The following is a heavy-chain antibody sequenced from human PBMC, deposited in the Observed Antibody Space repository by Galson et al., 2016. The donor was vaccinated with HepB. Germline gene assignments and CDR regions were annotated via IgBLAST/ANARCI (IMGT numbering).Heavy chain of an antibody. J-gene: IGHJ3*02. CDR2: IRGSGGGI. CDR3: AKERGSRITMVRGVLDAFDI. D-gene: IGHD3-10*01. V-gene: IGHV3-23*01. Sequence: LSCAASGFIFSTYAMNWVRQAPGKGLEWVSSIRGSGGGIDYADSVKGRFTISRDNSKNTLYLQMSSLRAEDTALYYCAKERGSRITMVRGVLDAFDIWGQGAMVTVAS. CDR1: GFIFSTYA.